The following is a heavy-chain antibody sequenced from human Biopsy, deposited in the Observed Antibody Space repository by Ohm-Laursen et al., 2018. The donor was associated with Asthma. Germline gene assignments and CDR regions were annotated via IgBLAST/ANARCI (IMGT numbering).Heavy chain of an antibody. J-gene: IGHJ6*02. CDR1: GDSISSPAYY. CDR2: ISYSGTT. D-gene: IGHD3-10*01. Sequence: TLSLTCTVSGDSISSPAYYWSWVRQRPGKGLEWIGYISYSGTTFYHPSLMSRLIISLDTSKNQFSLKLSSVTAADTAVYFCARAVDYSHYYGIDVWGQGTTVTVS. CDR3: ARAVDYSHYYGIDV. V-gene: IGHV4-31*03.